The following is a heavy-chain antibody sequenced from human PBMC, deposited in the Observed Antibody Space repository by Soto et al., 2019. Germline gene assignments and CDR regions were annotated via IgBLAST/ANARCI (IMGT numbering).Heavy chain of an antibody. V-gene: IGHV1-46*01. J-gene: IGHJ4*02. Sequence: QVQLMQSGAEVKKPGASVKVSCKASGDTFTDYYIHWVRQAPGQGLEWMGTVNPSGGHTTYAQHFLGRVTMGRDTSTSTLYMELTSLTSDDTAIYYCARGGHVVVVTAALDYWGQGTLVTVSS. D-gene: IGHD2-21*02. CDR1: GDTFTDYY. CDR3: ARGGHVVVVTAALDY. CDR2: VNPSGGHT.